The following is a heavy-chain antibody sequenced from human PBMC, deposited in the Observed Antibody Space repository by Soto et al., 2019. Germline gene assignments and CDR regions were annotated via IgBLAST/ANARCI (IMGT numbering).Heavy chain of an antibody. CDR3: AKEYTAMVKYYFDY. CDR2: ISYDGSNK. D-gene: IGHD5-18*01. V-gene: IGHV3-30*18. J-gene: IGHJ4*02. CDR1: GFTFSSYG. Sequence: GGSLRLSCAASGFTFSSYGMHWVRQAPGKGLEWVAVISYDGSNKYYADSVKGRFTISRDNSKNTLYLQMNSLRAEDTAVYYCAKEYTAMVKYYFDYWGQGTLVTVSS.